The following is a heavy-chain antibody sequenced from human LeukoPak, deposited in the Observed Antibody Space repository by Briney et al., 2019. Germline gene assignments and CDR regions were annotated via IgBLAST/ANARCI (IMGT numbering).Heavy chain of an antibody. V-gene: IGHV3-48*01. CDR1: GFTFSRYS. CDR3: VRAEVGTTLKYYYHYMDV. CDR2: ISSSRSTT. J-gene: IGHJ6*03. D-gene: IGHD1-26*01. Sequence: PGGSLRLSCAASGFTFSRYSMTWVRQAPGKGLEWISSISSSRSTTYYADSVKGRCTISRDSGKNSMYLQMHSLRAEDTAVYYCVRAEVGTTLKYYYHYMDVWGKGTTVTVSS.